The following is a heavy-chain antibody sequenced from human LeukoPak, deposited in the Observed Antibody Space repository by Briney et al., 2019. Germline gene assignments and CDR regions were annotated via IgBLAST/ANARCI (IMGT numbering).Heavy chain of an antibody. V-gene: IGHV3-21*01. J-gene: IGHJ4*02. CDR2: ITSSRRYI. CDR1: GFTHSIYS. Sequence: PGGSQSLSCAASGFTHSIYSMNGVPHAPGEGVEGGSYITSSRRYIYHADPVKGRYTIYRDNAKQFLYLQMNSLRAEDTAVYYCARVPTGSHDYGDLEAFSPDFDYWGQGTLVTVPS. D-gene: IGHD4-17*01. CDR3: ARVPTGSHDYGDLEAFSPDFDY.